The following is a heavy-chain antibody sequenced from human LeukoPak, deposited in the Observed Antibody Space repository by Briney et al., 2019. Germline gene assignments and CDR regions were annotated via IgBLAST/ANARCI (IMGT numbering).Heavy chain of an antibody. CDR2: ISGSGGST. Sequence: QPGGSLRLSCAASGFTFSSYAMSWVRQAPGKGLEWVSAISGSGGSTYYADSVKGRFTTSRDNSKNTLYLQMNSLRAEDTAVYYCAKGRAVEVVAAFNYWGQGTVVTVSS. CDR3: AKGRAVEVVAAFNY. CDR1: GFTFSSYA. V-gene: IGHV3-23*01. D-gene: IGHD2-15*01. J-gene: IGHJ4*02.